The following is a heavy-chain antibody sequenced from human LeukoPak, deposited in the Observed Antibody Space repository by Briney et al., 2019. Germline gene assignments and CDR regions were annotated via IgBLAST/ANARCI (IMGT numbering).Heavy chain of an antibody. CDR3: ARGGYCSGGSCYAFDY. V-gene: IGHV1-18*01. D-gene: IGHD2-15*01. J-gene: IGHJ4*02. CDR1: GYTFTSYG. Sequence: ASVKVSCKASGYTFTSYGISWVRQAPGQRLEWMGWISAYSGNTNYAQKLQGRVTMTTDTSTSTAYMELRSLRSDDTAVYYCARGGYCSGGSCYAFDYWGQGTLVTVSS. CDR2: ISAYSGNT.